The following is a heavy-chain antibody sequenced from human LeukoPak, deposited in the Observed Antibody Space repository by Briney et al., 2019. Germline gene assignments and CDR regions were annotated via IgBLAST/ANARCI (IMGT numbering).Heavy chain of an antibody. CDR3: ASEGIAAAADI. CDR1: GFTFSSYG. D-gene: IGHD6-13*01. CDR2: ISYGGSNK. J-gene: IGHJ3*02. Sequence: GRSLRLSCVASGFTFSSYGMHWVRQAPGKGLEWVAVISYGGSNKYYAGSVKGRFTISRDNSKNTLYLQMNSLRGEDTAVYYCASEGIAAAADIWGQGTMVTVSS. V-gene: IGHV3-30*03.